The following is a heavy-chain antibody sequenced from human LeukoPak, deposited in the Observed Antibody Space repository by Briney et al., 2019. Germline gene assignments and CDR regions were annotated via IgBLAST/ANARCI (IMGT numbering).Heavy chain of an antibody. D-gene: IGHD3-22*01. V-gene: IGHV3-23*01. J-gene: IGHJ4*02. Sequence: PGGSLRLSCAASGFTFSSYAMSWVRQAPGKGLEWVSAISGSGGSTYYADSVAGRFTISRDNSKNTLYLQMNSLRAEDTAVYYCARSPYYYDSSGYYFDYWGQGTLVTVSS. CDR1: GFTFSSYA. CDR3: ARSPYYYDSSGYYFDY. CDR2: ISGSGGST.